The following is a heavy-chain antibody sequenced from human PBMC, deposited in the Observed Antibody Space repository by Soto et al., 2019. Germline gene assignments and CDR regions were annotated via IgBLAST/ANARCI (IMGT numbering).Heavy chain of an antibody. CDR3: AVGWGSLGSNMCD. Sequence: HLNLQKPAQERLKPPGTLSPPSPVPVDPSTIVVNYWAGIAKPPGKGLEWIGSLYYSGTTYYDPSLKSRVTISVDTSKTQSSLKLSSVTAADTAVYYCAVGWGSLGSNMCDWGQGTLVTVSS. J-gene: IGHJ4*02. V-gene: IGHV4-39*01. CDR2: LYYSGTT. D-gene: IGHD3-16*01. CDR1: VDPSTIVVNY.